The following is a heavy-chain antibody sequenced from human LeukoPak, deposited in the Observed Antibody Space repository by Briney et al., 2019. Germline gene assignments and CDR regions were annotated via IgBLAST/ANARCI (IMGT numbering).Heavy chain of an antibody. Sequence: SETLSLTCTVSGGSISSGSYYWSWIRQPAGKGLEWIGRIYTSGSTNYNPSLKSRVTISVDTSKNQFSLKLSSVTAADTAVYYCARSFDTNAFDIWGQGTMVTVSS. CDR2: IYTSGST. CDR3: ARSFDTNAFDI. D-gene: IGHD2/OR15-2a*01. J-gene: IGHJ3*02. CDR1: GGSISSGSYY. V-gene: IGHV4-61*02.